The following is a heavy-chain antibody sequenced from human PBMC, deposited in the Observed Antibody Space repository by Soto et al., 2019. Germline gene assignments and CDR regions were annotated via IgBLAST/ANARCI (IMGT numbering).Heavy chain of an antibody. Sequence: PSETLSLTCTVSGGSISSSSYYWGWIRQPPGKGLEWIGSIYYSGSTYYNPSLKSRVTISVDTSKNQFSLKLSSVTAADTAVYYCVSVEVTPSNYYGMDVWGQGTTVTVS. CDR1: GGSISSSSYY. V-gene: IGHV4-39*01. CDR3: VSVEVTPSNYYGMDV. CDR2: IYYSGST. J-gene: IGHJ6*02. D-gene: IGHD2-2*01.